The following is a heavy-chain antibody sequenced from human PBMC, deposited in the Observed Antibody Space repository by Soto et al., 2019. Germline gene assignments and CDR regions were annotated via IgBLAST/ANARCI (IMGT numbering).Heavy chain of an antibody. Sequence: VQLQESGPGLVKPSQTLSLTCTVSGGSISSGGYYWSWIRQHPGKGLEWIGYIYFSGSAYYNPSLKSRVTISVDTSKNQFSLKLSSVTAADTAVYYCSTSTYCGGDCYSDWGQGTLVTVSS. J-gene: IGHJ4*02. CDR3: STSTYCGGDCYSD. D-gene: IGHD2-21*02. CDR1: GGSISSGGYY. V-gene: IGHV4-31*03. CDR2: IYFSGSA.